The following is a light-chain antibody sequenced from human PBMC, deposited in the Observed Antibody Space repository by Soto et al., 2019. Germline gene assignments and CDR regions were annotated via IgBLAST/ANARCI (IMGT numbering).Light chain of an antibody. Sequence: EIVLTQSPGALSLSPGDRATLSCRASQSFSSTYLAWYQQKPGQAPRLLIYGASSRATGIPDRFSGSGFGTDFTLTISKVEPEDFAVYYCQQYGTPRSVTFGQGTRLEIK. J-gene: IGKJ5*01. CDR1: QSFSSTY. CDR2: GAS. V-gene: IGKV3-20*01. CDR3: QQYGTPRSVT.